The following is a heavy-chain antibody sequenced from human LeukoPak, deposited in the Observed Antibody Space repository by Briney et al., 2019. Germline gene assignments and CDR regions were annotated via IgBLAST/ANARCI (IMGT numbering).Heavy chain of an antibody. CDR2: IFHSATT. J-gene: IGHJ4*02. CDR1: GGSINSSNW. D-gene: IGHD5-12*01. CDR3: ARQGLRLGRVYFDY. V-gene: IGHV4-4*02. Sequence: PSETLSLTCAVSGGSINSSNWWSWVRQPPGKGLEWIGEIFHSATTNYNPSLKSRVTISVDTSKNQFSLKLSSVTAADTAVYYCARQGLRLGRVYFDYWGQGTLVTVSS.